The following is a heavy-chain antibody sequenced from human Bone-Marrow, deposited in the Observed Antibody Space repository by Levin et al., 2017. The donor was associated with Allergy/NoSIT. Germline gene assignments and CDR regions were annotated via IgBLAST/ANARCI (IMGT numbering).Heavy chain of an antibody. CDR2: ISGSGVST. CDR1: GFRFNTYA. V-gene: IGHV3-23*01. D-gene: IGHD2-15*01. Sequence: GGSLRLSCAASGFRFNTYAMSWVRQAPGKGLEWVSAISGSGVSTYYADSVKGRFTISRDNSKNPLYLQMNSLRAEDTALYYCAKAGCSGGDCYSEFDSWGQGTVVTGSS. CDR3: AKAGCSGGDCYSEFDS. J-gene: IGHJ4*02.